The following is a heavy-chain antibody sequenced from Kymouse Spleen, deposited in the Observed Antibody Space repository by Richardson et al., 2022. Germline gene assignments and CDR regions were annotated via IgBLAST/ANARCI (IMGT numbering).Heavy chain of an antibody. CDR2: IWYDGSNK. V-gene: IGHV3-33*01. J-gene: IGHJ4*02. CDR3: ARDRDYYGSGSYPPFDY. CDR1: GFTFSSYG. Sequence: QVQLVESGGGVVQPGRSLRLSCAASGFTFSSYGMHWVRQAPGKGLEWVAVIWYDGSNKYYADSVKGRFTISRDNSKNTLYLQMNSLRAEDTAVYYCARDRDYYGSGSYPPFDYWGQGTLVTVSS. D-gene: IGHD3-10*01.